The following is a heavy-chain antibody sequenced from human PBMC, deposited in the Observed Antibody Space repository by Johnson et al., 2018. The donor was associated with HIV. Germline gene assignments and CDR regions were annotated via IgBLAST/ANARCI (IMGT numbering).Heavy chain of an antibody. CDR1: RFTFSSYG. V-gene: IGHV3-30*02. J-gene: IGHJ3*01. Sequence: QVQLVESGGGVVQPGRSLRVSCAASRFTFSSYGMHWVRQAPGKGLEWVAFIRYDGTNKYYADSVKGRFTLSRDNSKNTLDLQMNSLTIEDTAVFYCAKTRMGGILDAFDLWGQGTMVIVS. CDR3: AKTRMGGILDAFDL. CDR2: IRYDGTNK. D-gene: IGHD3-10*01.